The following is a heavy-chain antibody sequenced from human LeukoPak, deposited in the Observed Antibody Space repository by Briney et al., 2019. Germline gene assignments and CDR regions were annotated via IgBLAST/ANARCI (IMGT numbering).Heavy chain of an antibody. V-gene: IGHV3-21*01. CDR3: ARDPSYDFWSGATTN. Sequence: GGSLRLSCAASGFTFSSYSMNWVRQAPGKGLEWVSSISSSSSYIYYADSVKGRFTISRDNAKNSLYLQMNSLRAEDTAVYYCARDPSYDFWSGATTNWGQGTLVTVSS. D-gene: IGHD3-3*01. J-gene: IGHJ4*02. CDR2: ISSSSSYI. CDR1: GFTFSSYS.